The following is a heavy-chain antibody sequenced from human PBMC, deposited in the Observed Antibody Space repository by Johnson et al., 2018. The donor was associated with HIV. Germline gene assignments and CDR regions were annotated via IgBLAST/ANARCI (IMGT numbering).Heavy chain of an antibody. Sequence: QVQLVESGGGLVKPGGSLRLSCAASGFTFSDYYMSWIRQAPGKGLEWLSYITASGSPIYYADSVRGRFTISRDNAKNSLYRQMNSLRAEDTAVYYCARAPEVRGVDAFDVWGQGTVVTVSS. CDR2: ITASGSPI. V-gene: IGHV3-11*04. CDR1: GFTFSDYY. CDR3: ARAPEVRGVDAFDV. D-gene: IGHD3-10*01. J-gene: IGHJ3*01.